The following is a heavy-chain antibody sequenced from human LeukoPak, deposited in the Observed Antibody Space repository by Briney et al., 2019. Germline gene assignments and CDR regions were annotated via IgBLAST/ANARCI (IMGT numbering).Heavy chain of an antibody. CDR1: GFTFGIYW. D-gene: IGHD3-16*01. V-gene: IGHV3-7*01. CDR3: ARGFDGVQAFDI. Sequence: GGSLRLSCAASGFTFGIYWMSWVRQAPGKGLEWVANIKEDGSEKYYVDSVKGRFTISRDNAKKSLYLPMNSLRAEDTAVYYCARGFDGVQAFDIWGQGTMVTVSS. J-gene: IGHJ3*02. CDR2: IKEDGSEK.